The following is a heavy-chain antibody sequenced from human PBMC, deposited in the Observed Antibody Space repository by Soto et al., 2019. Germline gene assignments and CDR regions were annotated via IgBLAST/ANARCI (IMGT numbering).Heavy chain of an antibody. J-gene: IGHJ5*01. Sequence: QVQLVESGGGVVQPGTSLRLTCAGSGFTFSRNGMHWVRQAPGKGLEWVALVSYDGSKKYYVDCVKGRFTISTDNSENALYLQMNSLRAEDTAVYYCARWVGGSMSDNSGEYDSCGQGTLVSVSS. CDR3: ARWVGGSMSDNSGEYDS. V-gene: IGHV3-30*03. D-gene: IGHD3-22*01. CDR1: GFTFSRNG. CDR2: VSYDGSKK.